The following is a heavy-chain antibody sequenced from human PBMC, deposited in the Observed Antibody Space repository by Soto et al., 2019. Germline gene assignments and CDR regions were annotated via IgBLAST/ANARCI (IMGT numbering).Heavy chain of an antibody. CDR2: ISGSGNYT. V-gene: IGHV3-21*01. CDR1: GFTFSSYS. J-gene: IGHJ6*02. CDR3: ARDCSGGSCYPGMDV. Sequence: GGSLRLSCAASGFTFSSYSMNWVRQAPGKGLEWVSSISGSGNYTHYADFLRGRFTISRDNAKTSLYLQMNSLRAEDTAVYFCARDCSGGSCYPGMDVWGQGTTVTVYS. D-gene: IGHD2-15*01.